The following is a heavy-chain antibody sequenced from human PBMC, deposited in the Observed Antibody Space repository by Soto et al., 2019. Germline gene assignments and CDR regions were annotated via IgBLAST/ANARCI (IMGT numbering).Heavy chain of an antibody. CDR1: GYTFTGDY. V-gene: IGHV1-2*04. CDR3: ARATAYYDFWSGYYTSRPTNYGMDV. D-gene: IGHD3-3*01. CDR2: INPNSGGT. J-gene: IGHJ6*02. Sequence: ASVEVSCEASGYTFTGDYIHWVRQDPGQGLEWMGWINPNSGGTNYAQKFQGWVTMTRDTSISTAYMELSRLRSDDTAVYYCARATAYYDFWSGYYTSRPTNYGMDVWGQGSTVTVSS.